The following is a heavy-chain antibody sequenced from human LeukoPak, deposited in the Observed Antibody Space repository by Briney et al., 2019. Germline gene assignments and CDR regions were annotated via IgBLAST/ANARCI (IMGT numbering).Heavy chain of an antibody. CDR3: GKNTGYNWNDDAFDI. Sequence: GGSLRLSCAASGFSFSSYGMQWVRQAPGKGLEWVAFIRYDGSESKYADSVKGRFTISRDNSRDTLYLHMKTLSPEDTAVYYCGKNTGYNWNDDAFDIWGQGTVVTVSS. CDR2: IRYDGSES. D-gene: IGHD1-1*01. V-gene: IGHV3-30*02. J-gene: IGHJ3*02. CDR1: GFSFSSYG.